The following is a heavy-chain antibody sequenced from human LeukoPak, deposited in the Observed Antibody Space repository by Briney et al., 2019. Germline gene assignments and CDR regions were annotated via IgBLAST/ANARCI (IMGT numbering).Heavy chain of an antibody. CDR1: GFTFDDYG. CDR3: ARIVRGVIITGYMDV. D-gene: IGHD3-10*02. CDR2: INWSGGST. J-gene: IGHJ6*03. Sequence: GGSLRLSCAASGFTFDDYGMSWVRQAPGKGLEWVSGINWSGGSTAYADSVKGRFTISRDNAKNSLYLQMNSLRAEDTALYYCARIVRGVIITGYMDVWGKGTTVTVSS. V-gene: IGHV3-20*04.